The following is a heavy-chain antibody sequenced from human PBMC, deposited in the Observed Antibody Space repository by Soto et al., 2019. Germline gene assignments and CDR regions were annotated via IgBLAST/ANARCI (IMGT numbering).Heavy chain of an antibody. CDR1: GFTLSDHY. Sequence: PGGSLRLSCAASGFTLSDHYMSWIRRAPGKGLEWIGYSSNSGSFTRYADSVKGRFSISRDNAKNSLYLQINSLRGDNTAIYYCVRSGDNYNLLDYWGQGTPVTVSS. D-gene: IGHD1-1*01. CDR2: SSNSGSFT. V-gene: IGHV3-11*06. J-gene: IGHJ4*02. CDR3: VRSGDNYNLLDY.